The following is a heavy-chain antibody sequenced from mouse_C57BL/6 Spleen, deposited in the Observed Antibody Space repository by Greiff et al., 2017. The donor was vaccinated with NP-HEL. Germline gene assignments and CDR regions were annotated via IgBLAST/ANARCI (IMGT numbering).Heavy chain of an antibody. CDR3: ARPITTVSYFDV. Sequence: VQLQQSGPELVKPGASVKISCKASGYTFTDYYMNWVKQSHGKSLEWIGDINPNNGGTSYNQKFKGKATLTVDKSSSTAYMELRSLTSEDSAVYYCARPITTVSYFDVWGTGTTVTVSS. CDR2: INPNNGGT. D-gene: IGHD1-1*01. CDR1: GYTFTDYY. J-gene: IGHJ1*03. V-gene: IGHV1-26*01.